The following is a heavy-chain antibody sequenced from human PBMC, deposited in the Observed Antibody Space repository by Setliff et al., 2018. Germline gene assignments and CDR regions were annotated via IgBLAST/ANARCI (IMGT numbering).Heavy chain of an antibody. J-gene: IGHJ4*02. CDR3: ARDNTIVGATDY. CDR1: GASFSGNY. D-gene: IGHD1-26*01. Sequence: SETLSLTCAVYGASFSGNYWSWIRQPPGKGLEWIGEMNPSGSTNYNPSLKGRVTISADTSTNHFSLKLTSVTAADTAVYYCARDNTIVGATDYWGQGALVTVSS. V-gene: IGHV4-34*01. CDR2: MNPSGST.